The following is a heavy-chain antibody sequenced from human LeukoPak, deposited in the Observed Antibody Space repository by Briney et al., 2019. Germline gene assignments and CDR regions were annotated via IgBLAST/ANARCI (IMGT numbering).Heavy chain of an antibody. J-gene: IGHJ4*02. V-gene: IGHV4-4*07. Sequence: SQTLSLAYTVSGGSISSYYWSWIRQPAGKGLEWIGRIYTSGSTNYNPSLKSRVTMSVDTSKNQFSLKLSSVTAADTAVYYCAREPTMVRGYDYWGQGTLVTVSS. CDR1: GGSISSYY. D-gene: IGHD3-10*01. CDR3: AREPTMVRGYDY. CDR2: IYTSGST.